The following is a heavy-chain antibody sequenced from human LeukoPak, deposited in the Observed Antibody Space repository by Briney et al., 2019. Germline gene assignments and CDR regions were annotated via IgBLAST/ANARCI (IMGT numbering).Heavy chain of an antibody. J-gene: IGHJ3*02. D-gene: IGHD6-6*01. CDR2: INHSGST. V-gene: IGHV4-34*01. CDR3: ARATRSIALLDAFDI. CDR1: GGSFSGYY. Sequence: PSETLSLTCAVYGGSFSGYYWSWIRQPPGKGLEWIGEINHSGSTNYNPSLKSRVTISVDTSKNQFSLKLSSVTAADTAVYYCARATRSIALLDAFDIWGQGTMVTVSS.